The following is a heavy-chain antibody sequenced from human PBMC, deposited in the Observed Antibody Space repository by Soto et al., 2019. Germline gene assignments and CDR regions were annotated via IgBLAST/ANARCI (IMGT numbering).Heavy chain of an antibody. CDR2: IKQDASEK. Sequence: PGGSLRLSCSASGFTFNSYWMSWVRQAPGKGLEWVANIKQDASEKYYVDSVKGRFTISRDNADNSLFLQMNSLRAEDTAVYHCTRDYQGTFKYHFDYWGQGTLVTVSS. CDR1: GFTFNSYW. V-gene: IGHV3-7*04. J-gene: IGHJ4*02. CDR3: TRDYQGTFKYHFDY. D-gene: IGHD2-2*01.